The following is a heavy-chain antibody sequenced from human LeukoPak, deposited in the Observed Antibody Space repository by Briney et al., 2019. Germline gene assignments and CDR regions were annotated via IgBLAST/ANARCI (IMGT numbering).Heavy chain of an antibody. CDR3: ARYCSSTSCYYEDYGMDV. D-gene: IGHD2-2*01. Sequence: GGSLRLSCAASGFTFSSYSMNWVRQAPGKGLEWVSSISSSSSYIYYADSVKGRFTISRDNAKNSLYLQMNSLRAEDTAVYHCARYCSSTSCYYEDYGMDVWGQGTTVTVSS. CDR1: GFTFSSYS. CDR2: ISSSSSYI. J-gene: IGHJ6*02. V-gene: IGHV3-21*01.